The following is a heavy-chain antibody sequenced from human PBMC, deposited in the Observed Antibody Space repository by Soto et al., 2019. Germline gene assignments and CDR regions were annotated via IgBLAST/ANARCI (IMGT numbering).Heavy chain of an antibody. CDR2: VYHSGST. J-gene: IGHJ4*02. D-gene: IGHD6-13*01. CDR1: GASISTNNW. V-gene: IGHV4-4*02. Sequence: NPSETLSLTCAVSGASISTNNWWSWVRQPPGKGLEWIGEVYHSGSTNCNPSLKSRVTISIDKSKNQFSLRLTSMTAADTAVYYCAVPGAGDFDYWSQGTLVTVYS. CDR3: AVPGAGDFDY.